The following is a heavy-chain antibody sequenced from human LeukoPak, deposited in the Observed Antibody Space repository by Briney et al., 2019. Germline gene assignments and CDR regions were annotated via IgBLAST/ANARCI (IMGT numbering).Heavy chain of an antibody. Sequence: GSLRLSCAASGFTFSSYWMNWVRQVPGEGLVWVSRINTDGSTTNYADSVKGRFTISRDNIKNTLYLQMNNLRADDTAVYSCARLEDCDPTVCYGPSDYWGEGTLITVSS. CDR2: INTDGSTT. CDR3: ARLEDCDPTVCYGPSDY. V-gene: IGHV3-74*01. CDR1: GFTFSSYW. J-gene: IGHJ4*02. D-gene: IGHD2-2*01.